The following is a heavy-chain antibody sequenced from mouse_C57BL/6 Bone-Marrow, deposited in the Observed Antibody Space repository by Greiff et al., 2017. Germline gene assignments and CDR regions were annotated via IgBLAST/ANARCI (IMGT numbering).Heavy chain of an antibody. Sequence: VQLKESGGGLVKPGGSLKLSCAASGFTFSDYGMHWVRQAPEKGLEWVAYISSGSSTIYYADTVKGRFTISRDNAKNTLFLQMTSLRSEDTAMYYCAREGFYYYVPFAYWGQGTLVTVSA. CDR2: ISSGSSTI. CDR1: GFTFSDYG. CDR3: AREGFYYYVPFAY. J-gene: IGHJ3*01. V-gene: IGHV5-17*01. D-gene: IGHD1-1*01.